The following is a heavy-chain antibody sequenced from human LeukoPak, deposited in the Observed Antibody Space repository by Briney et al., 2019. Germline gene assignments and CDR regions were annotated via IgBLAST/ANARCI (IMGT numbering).Heavy chain of an antibody. V-gene: IGHV3-15*01. CDR2: IKSKTDGGTT. CDR3: TTQGHYYDSSGYNFVDY. D-gene: IGHD3-22*01. CDR1: GFTFSNSW. Sequence: GGSLRLSCAASGFTFSNSWMRWVRQAPGKGLESIGHIKSKTDGGTTDYAAPVKGRFTISKDDSKNTVYLQMNSLKTEDTAVYYCTTQGHYYDSSGYNFVDYWGQGTLVTVSS. J-gene: IGHJ4*02.